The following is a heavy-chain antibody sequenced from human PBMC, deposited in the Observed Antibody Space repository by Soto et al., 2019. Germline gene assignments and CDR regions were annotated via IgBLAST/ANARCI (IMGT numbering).Heavy chain of an antibody. D-gene: IGHD1-26*01. CDR3: ARSLGETTSLFDY. CDR1: GKIFIHCF. J-gene: IGHJ4*02. CDR2: INPSSGTT. Sequence: QVQLVQSGAEMKQPGASVKLPCRAFGKIFIHCFFHWVRQAPGKAPEWMGGINPSSGTTTYAQKFQGRVTVTRDTSTSTVYMELSSLGSGDTAMYYCARSLGETTSLFDYWGQGSLVTVSA. V-gene: IGHV1-46*01.